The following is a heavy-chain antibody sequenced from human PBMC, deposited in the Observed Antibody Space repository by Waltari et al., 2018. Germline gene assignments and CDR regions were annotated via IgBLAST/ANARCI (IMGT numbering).Heavy chain of an antibody. CDR2: IYYSGST. CDR3: ANRPFYYDSSGDPPGAFDI. V-gene: IGHV4-31*03. Sequence: QVQLQESGPGLVKPSQTLSLTCTVSGGSISSGGYYWSWIRQHPGKGLEWIGYIYYSGSTYSNPSLKSRVTISVDTSKNQFSLKLSSVTAADTAVYYCANRPFYYDSSGDPPGAFDIWGQGTMVTVSS. D-gene: IGHD3-22*01. CDR1: GGSISSGGYY. J-gene: IGHJ3*02.